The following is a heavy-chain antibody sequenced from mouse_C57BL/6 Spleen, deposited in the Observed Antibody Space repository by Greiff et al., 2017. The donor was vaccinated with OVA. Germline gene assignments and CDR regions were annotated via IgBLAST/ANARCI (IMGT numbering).Heavy chain of an antibody. V-gene: IGHV1-82*01. J-gene: IGHJ4*01. CDR3: ARGNSNDAMDY. D-gene: IGHD2-5*01. CDR2: IYPGDGDT. Sequence: QVQLKQSGPELVKPGASVKISCKASGYAFSSSWMNWVKQRPGKGLEWIGRIYPGDGDTNYNGKFKGKATLTADKSSSTAYMQLSSLTSEDSAVYFCARGNSNDAMDYWGQGTSVTVSS. CDR1: GYAFSSSW.